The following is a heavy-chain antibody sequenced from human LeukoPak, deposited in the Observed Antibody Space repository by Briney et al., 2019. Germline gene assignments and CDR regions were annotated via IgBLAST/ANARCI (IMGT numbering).Heavy chain of an antibody. J-gene: IGHJ6*03. D-gene: IGHD3-22*01. V-gene: IGHV4-61*02. Sequence: PSQTLSLTCTVSGGSISSGSYYWSWIRQPAGKGLEWIGRIYTSGSTNYNPSLKSRVTISVDTSKNQFSLKLSSVTAADTAVYYCAREGGVIVNYYYYYYMDVWGKGTTVTISS. CDR3: AREGGVIVNYYYYYYMDV. CDR2: IYTSGST. CDR1: GGSISSGSYY.